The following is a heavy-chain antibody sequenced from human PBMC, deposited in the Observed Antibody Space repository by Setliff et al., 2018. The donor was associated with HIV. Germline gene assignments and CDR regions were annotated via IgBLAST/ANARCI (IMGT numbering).Heavy chain of an antibody. CDR3: ARDLSLDIAAAGADY. D-gene: IGHD6-13*01. V-gene: IGHV1-18*01. Sequence: ASVKVSCKASGYTFTSYGISWVRQAPGQGLEWMGWISAYNGNTNYAQKLQGRVTMTTDTSTSTAYMELRSLRSDDTAVYYCARDLSLDIAAAGADYWGQGTLVTVSS. CDR1: GYTFTSYG. J-gene: IGHJ4*02. CDR2: ISAYNGNT.